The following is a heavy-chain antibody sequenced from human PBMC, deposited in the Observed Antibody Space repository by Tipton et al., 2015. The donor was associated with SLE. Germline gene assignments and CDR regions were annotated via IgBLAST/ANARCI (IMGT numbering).Heavy chain of an antibody. CDR3: ARLAHYNSSWYLGV. CDR2: IYTSGST. J-gene: IGHJ4*02. Sequence: TLSLTCTVSGVSISSGSYYWNWIRQSAGKGLEWIGRIYTSGSTNYNPSLKSRVTISVDKSKKQFSLRLRSVTAADTAVYYCARLAHYNSSWYLGVWGQGSLVTVSS. D-gene: IGHD3-22*01. CDR1: GVSISSGSYY. V-gene: IGHV4-61*02.